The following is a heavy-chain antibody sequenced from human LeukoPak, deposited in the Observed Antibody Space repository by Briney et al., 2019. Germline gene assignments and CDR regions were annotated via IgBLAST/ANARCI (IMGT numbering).Heavy chain of an antibody. CDR3: AKEMATIRAFDF. CDR2: ISGSGSST. Sequence: PGGSLRLSCAASGFTFSTYAMSWLRQAPGKGREGVSVISGSGSSTYYADSVKGRFTISRDNSKNTLYLQMNSLRAEDTAVYYCAKEMATIRAFDFWGQGTMVTVSS. D-gene: IGHD5-24*01. J-gene: IGHJ3*01. V-gene: IGHV3-23*01. CDR1: GFTFSTYA.